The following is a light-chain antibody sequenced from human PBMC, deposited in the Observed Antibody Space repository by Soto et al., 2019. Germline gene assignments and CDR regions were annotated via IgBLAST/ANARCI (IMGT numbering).Light chain of an antibody. Sequence: EIGVTQSPGTLSLSPGERATLSCRASQSVGSRYLAWYQQKPGQAPRLLIYGTSSRATGIPDRFSGSGSGTDFTLTITRLEPEDFAVYYCQQFGGSPTWTFGQGTKVDTK. J-gene: IGKJ1*01. V-gene: IGKV3-20*01. CDR1: QSVGSRY. CDR2: GTS. CDR3: QQFGGSPTWT.